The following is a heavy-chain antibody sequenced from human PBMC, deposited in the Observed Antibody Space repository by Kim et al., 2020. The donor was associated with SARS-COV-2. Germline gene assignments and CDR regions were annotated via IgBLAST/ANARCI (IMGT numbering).Heavy chain of an antibody. J-gene: IGHJ5*02. V-gene: IGHV3-33*06. D-gene: IGHD5-12*01. CDR3: AKDLEATTILPLS. CDR1: GFTFSSYG. Sequence: GGSLRLSCAASGFTFSSYGMHWVRQAPGKGLEWVAVIWYDGSNKYYADSVKGRFTISRDNSKNTLYLQMNSLRAEDTAVYYCAKDLEATTILPLSWGQGTLVTVSS. CDR2: IWYDGSNK.